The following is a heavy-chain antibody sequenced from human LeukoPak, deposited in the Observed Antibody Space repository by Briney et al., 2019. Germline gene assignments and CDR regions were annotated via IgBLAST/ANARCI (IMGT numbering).Heavy chain of an antibody. D-gene: IGHD2-2*01. V-gene: IGHV3-21*01. CDR1: GFTFSSYW. CDR3: ARVTTSCSSTSCHPP. CDR2: ISSSSSYI. J-gene: IGHJ5*02. Sequence: GGSLRLSCAASGFTFSSYWMSWVRQAPGKGLEWVSSISSSSSYIYYADSVKGRFTISRDNAKNSLYLQMNSLRAEDTAVYYCARVTTSCSSTSCHPPWGQGTLVTVSS.